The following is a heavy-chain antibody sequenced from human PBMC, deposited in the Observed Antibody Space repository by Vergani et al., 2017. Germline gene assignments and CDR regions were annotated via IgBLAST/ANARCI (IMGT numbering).Heavy chain of an antibody. V-gene: IGHV1-69*12. J-gene: IGHJ6*02. CDR3: ARGMVRGVIMIMDYGMDV. D-gene: IGHD3-10*01. CDR1: GGTFSSYA. Sequence: QAQLVQSGAEVKKSGSSVKVFCKASGGTFSSYAISCVRQAPGQGLEWMGGIIPIFGTANYAQKYQGRDTITADESTSTAYMELSSLRSEDTDVYYCARGMVRGVIMIMDYGMDVWGQGTTVTVSS. CDR2: IIPIFGTA.